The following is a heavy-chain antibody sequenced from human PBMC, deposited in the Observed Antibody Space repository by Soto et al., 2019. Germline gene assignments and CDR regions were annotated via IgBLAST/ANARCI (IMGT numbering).Heavy chain of an antibody. V-gene: IGHV4-61*01. CDR3: SRALVPAGSTPSQFDY. CDR1: GDSVSSLSYY. D-gene: IGHD2-2*01. CDR2: IFNSGIT. J-gene: IGHJ4*02. Sequence: SETLSLTCTVSGDSVSSLSYYWSWIRQSPGKGPEWLGFIFNSGITKYNPSLTGRVSISVDTSRNQFSLRLTSVTAADTAVYYCSRALVPAGSTPSQFDYWGQGILVTVSS.